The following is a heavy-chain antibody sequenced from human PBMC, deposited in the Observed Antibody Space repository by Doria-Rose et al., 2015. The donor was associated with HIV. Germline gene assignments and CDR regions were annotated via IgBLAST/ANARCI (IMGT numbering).Heavy chain of an antibody. D-gene: IGHD2-15*01. CDR2: IYPGDSHT. CDR1: GYSFGTNW. Sequence: SLRISCKGSGYSFGTNWIGWVRQMPGKGLEWMGIIYPGDSHTKYSPSFQGQVTISADRSIRTAYLQWSSLKASDTAMYYCATGPSLYCSGGNCPDAFDIWGQGTMVTVSS. J-gene: IGHJ3*02. CDR3: ATGPSLYCSGGNCPDAFDI. V-gene: IGHV5-51*01.